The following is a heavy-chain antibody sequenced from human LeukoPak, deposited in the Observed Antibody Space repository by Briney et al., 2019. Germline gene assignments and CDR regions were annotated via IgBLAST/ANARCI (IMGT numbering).Heavy chain of an antibody. Sequence: GGSLRLSCAASAFTLSTYAMSWVRQAPGKGLEWVSAISAGADSTYYADSVQGRFTISRDNSKNTLYLQMSGLRAEDTAVYFCARGAYGDYDSWDQGTLVTVSS. V-gene: IGHV3-23*01. CDR1: AFTLSTYA. CDR2: ISAGADST. CDR3: ARGAYGDYDS. J-gene: IGHJ5*01. D-gene: IGHD4-17*01.